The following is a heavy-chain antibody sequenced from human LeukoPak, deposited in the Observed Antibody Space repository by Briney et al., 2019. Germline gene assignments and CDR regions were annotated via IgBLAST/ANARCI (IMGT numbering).Heavy chain of an antibody. CDR1: GYSFANNW. CDR3: ARQGPYNWNDVNAFDI. V-gene: IGHV5-51*01. J-gene: IGHJ3*02. CDR2: IHPGDSDT. Sequence: GESLKISCKGSGYSFANNWIAWVRQMPGKGLEWMGIIHPGDSDTRYSPSFQGQVTISADKSISTAYLQWSSLKASDTAMYYCARQGPYNWNDVNAFDIWGQGTMVTVSS. D-gene: IGHD1-20*01.